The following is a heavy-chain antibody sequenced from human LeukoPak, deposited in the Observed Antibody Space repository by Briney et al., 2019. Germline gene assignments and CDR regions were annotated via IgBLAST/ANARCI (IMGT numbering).Heavy chain of an antibody. D-gene: IGHD3-10*01. CDR2: ISSNGDST. CDR3: ARDGALSY. CDR1: GFTFSTYA. Sequence: GGSLRLSCSASGFTFSTYAMYWVRQAPGKGLEYVSAISSNGDSTYYADSVKGKFTISRDNARNSLSLQMDSLSAEDTAVYYCARDGALSYWGQGTLVTVSS. J-gene: IGHJ4*02. V-gene: IGHV3-64*04.